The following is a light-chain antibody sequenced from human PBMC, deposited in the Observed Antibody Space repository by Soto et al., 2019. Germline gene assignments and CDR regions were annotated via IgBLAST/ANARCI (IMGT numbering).Light chain of an antibody. J-gene: IGLJ2*01. CDR2: EVT. Sequence: QSVLTQPPSASGSPGQSVTISCTGTSSDVGGHNFVSWYQQHPGKAPKFLIYEVTKRPSGVPDRFSGSKSGITASLTVSGLQADDEASYYCSAYAGINNPVIFGGGTKLTVL. CDR1: SSDVGGHNF. V-gene: IGLV2-8*01. CDR3: SAYAGINNPVI.